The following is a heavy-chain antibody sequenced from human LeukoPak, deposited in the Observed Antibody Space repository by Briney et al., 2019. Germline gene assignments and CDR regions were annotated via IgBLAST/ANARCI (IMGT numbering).Heavy chain of an antibody. V-gene: IGHV1-24*01. Sequence: ASVKVSCKVSGYTLTELSMHWVRQAPGKGLEWMGGFDPEDGETIYAQKFQGRVTMTEDTSTDTAYMELSSLRSEDTAVYYCAREFRYCSSTSCYAGISYYFDYWGQGTLVTVSS. CDR1: GYTLTELS. J-gene: IGHJ4*02. CDR2: FDPEDGET. D-gene: IGHD2-2*01. CDR3: AREFRYCSSTSCYAGISYYFDY.